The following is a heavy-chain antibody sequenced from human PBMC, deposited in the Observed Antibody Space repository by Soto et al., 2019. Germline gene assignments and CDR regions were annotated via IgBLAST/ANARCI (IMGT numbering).Heavy chain of an antibody. Sequence: QVQLQQWGAGLLKPSETLSLTCAVYGGSFSGYYWSWIRQPPGKGLEWIGEINHSGSTNYNPSLKSRVTISVDTSKNQFSLKLSSVTAADTAVYYCARDVSKNKGYMDYWGQGTLVTVSS. CDR2: INHSGST. D-gene: IGHD6-13*01. J-gene: IGHJ4*02. CDR1: GGSFSGYY. CDR3: ARDVSKNKGYMDY. V-gene: IGHV4-34*01.